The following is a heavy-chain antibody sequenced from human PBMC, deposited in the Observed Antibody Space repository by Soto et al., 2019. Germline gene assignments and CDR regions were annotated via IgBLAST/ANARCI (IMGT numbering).Heavy chain of an antibody. CDR1: GFTFSNYG. V-gene: IGHV3-30*03. CDR3: ARSITIFGEPLYYYFGLDV. CDR2: ISYDGTNK. D-gene: IGHD3-3*01. Sequence: QVQLVESGGGVVQPGRSLRLSCAASGFTFSNYGMNWVRQAPGKGLEWVSLISYDGTNKYYADSVKGRFTISRDNSKHTVYLQMNTVRAEDTAVYYCARSITIFGEPLYYYFGLDVWGQGTTVTVSS. J-gene: IGHJ6*02.